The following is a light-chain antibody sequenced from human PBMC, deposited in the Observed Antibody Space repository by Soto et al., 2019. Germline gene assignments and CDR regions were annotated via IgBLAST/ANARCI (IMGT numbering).Light chain of an antibody. CDR1: QSVTSNY. V-gene: IGKV3-20*01. Sequence: EIVLTQSPGTLSLSPGERATLSCGASQSVTSNYLAWYQQKPGQAPRLLIFGASIRVTGIPDRFIGSGSGTHFTLTISRLEPEDFAVYYCQQGDTFGQGTRLEI. J-gene: IGKJ5*01. CDR2: GAS. CDR3: QQGDT.